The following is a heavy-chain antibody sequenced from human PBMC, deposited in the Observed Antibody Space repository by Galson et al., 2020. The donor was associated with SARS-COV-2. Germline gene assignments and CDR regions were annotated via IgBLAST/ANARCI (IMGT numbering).Heavy chain of an antibody. Sequence: GESLKISCAASGFTFNNAWMTWVRQAPGKGLEWVGHIKSNTEGGTADYAAPVKGRFTISRDDSKNTLHLQINSLKTEDTAVYYCSTLWFYDVLTGYVDSGWGLGTLVTVSS. V-gene: IGHV3-15*01. D-gene: IGHD3-9*01. CDR2: IKSNTEGGTA. J-gene: IGHJ4*02. CDR3: STLWFYDVLTGYVDSG. CDR1: GFTFNNAW.